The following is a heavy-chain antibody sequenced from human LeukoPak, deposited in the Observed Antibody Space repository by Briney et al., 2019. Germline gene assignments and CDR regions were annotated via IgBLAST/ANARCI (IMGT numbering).Heavy chain of an antibody. CDR1: GFTFSSYG. CDR3: AREKVDIVVVPAAMDYYYYGMDV. Sequence: GGSLRLSCAASGFTFSSYGMHWVRQAPGKGLEWVSYISSSGSTIYYADSVKGRFTISRDNAKNSLYLQMNSLRAEDTAVYYCAREKVDIVVVPAAMDYYYYGMDVWGQGTTVTVSS. V-gene: IGHV3-48*04. J-gene: IGHJ6*02. D-gene: IGHD2-2*01. CDR2: ISSSGSTI.